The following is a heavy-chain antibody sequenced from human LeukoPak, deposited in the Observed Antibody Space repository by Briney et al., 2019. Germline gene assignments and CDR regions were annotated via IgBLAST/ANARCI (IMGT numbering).Heavy chain of an antibody. D-gene: IGHD4-11*01. V-gene: IGHV4-38-2*02. J-gene: IGHJ6*03. CDR1: GYSISSGYY. CDR3: ARVNYSNYYYYYYMDV. Sequence: PSETLSLTCTVFGYSISSGYYWGWIRQPPGKGLEWIGSIYHSGNTYYNPSLKSRVTISVDTSKNQFSLKMSSVTAADTAVYYCARVNYSNYYYYYYMDVWGKGTTVTVSS. CDR2: IYHSGNT.